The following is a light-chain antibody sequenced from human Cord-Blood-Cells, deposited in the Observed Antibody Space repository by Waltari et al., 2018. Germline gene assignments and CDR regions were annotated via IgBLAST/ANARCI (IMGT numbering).Light chain of an antibody. CDR3: SSYTSSSTLV. Sequence: QSALTQPASVSGSPGQSITISCTGTSSDVGGYNYVSWYQQHPGKAPKRIIYDVSKRPSGVSNRFSGSKSGNTASLTISGLQAEDEADYYCSSYTSSSTLVFGGGTKLTVL. CDR2: DVS. J-gene: IGLJ3*02. CDR1: SSDVGGYNY. V-gene: IGLV2-14*01.